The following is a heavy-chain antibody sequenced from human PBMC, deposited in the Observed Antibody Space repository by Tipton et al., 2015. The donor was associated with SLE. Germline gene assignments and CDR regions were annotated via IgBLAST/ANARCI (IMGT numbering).Heavy chain of an antibody. CDR1: GDSIISSSYY. V-gene: IGHV4-39*07. CDR3: ARDISGYSSSWFYYYSAMDV. CDR2: MYYSGST. J-gene: IGHJ6*02. D-gene: IGHD6-13*01. Sequence: TLSLTCSVSGDSIISSSYYWGWIRQPPGKGLEWIGSMYYSGSTYYNPSLKSRVTISLDASKNQFSLKLTSVTTADTAVYHCARDISGYSSSWFYYYSAMDVWGQGTTVTVSS.